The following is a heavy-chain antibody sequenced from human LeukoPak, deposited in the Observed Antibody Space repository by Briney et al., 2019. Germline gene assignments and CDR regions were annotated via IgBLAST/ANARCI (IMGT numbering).Heavy chain of an antibody. J-gene: IGHJ4*02. Sequence: GGSLRLSCAASGFTFSSYAMHWVRQAPGKGLEYVSAISSNGGSTYYANSVKGRFTISRDNSKNTLYLQMGSLRAEDMAVYYCARGAVGATLNFDYWGQGTLVTVSS. V-gene: IGHV3-64*01. CDR2: ISSNGGST. CDR1: GFTFSSYA. D-gene: IGHD1-26*01. CDR3: ARGAVGATLNFDY.